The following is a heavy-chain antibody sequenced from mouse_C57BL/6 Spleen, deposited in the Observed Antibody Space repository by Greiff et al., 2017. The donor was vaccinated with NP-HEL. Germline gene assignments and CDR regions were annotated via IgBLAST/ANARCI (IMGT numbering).Heavy chain of an antibody. V-gene: IGHV1-69*01. J-gene: IGHJ3*01. CDR1: GYTFTSYW. CDR3: ALYYYGSSSPFAY. Sequence: QVQLQQPGAELVMPGASVKLSCKASGYTFTSYWMHWVKQRPGQGLEWIGEIDPSDSYTNYNQKFKGKSTLTVDKSSSTAYMQLSSLTSEDSAVYYCALYYYGSSSPFAYWGQGTLVTVSA. CDR2: IDPSDSYT. D-gene: IGHD1-1*01.